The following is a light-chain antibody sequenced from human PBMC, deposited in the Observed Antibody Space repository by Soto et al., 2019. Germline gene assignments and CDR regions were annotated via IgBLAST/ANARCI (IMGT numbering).Light chain of an antibody. CDR2: EVT. J-gene: IGLJ3*02. CDR1: SSDVGKYNY. Sequence: QSALTQPPSASGSPGQSVTISCTGTSSDVGKYNYVSWYQQHTGKATKLMIYEVTKRPSGVPDRCAGSKSGNTASLTVSGLQAEDEADYYCSSYAGSKTLFGGGTKLTVL. V-gene: IGLV2-8*01. CDR3: SSYAGSKTL.